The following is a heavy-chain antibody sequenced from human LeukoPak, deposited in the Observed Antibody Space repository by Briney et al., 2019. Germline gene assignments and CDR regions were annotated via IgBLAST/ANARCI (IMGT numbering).Heavy chain of an antibody. J-gene: IGHJ3*02. V-gene: IGHV3-23*01. D-gene: IGHD3-22*01. CDR2: ISGSGGTT. Sequence: PGGSLRLSCAATGFPFTTYAMSWVRQAPGRGLEWVSGISGSGGTTYYADSVKGRFTISRDNSRNTLYLQMKSLRAEDTATYYCAKDRLRSSGRSPLDAFDIWGQGTMVTVSS. CDR3: AKDRLRSSGRSPLDAFDI. CDR1: GFPFTTYA.